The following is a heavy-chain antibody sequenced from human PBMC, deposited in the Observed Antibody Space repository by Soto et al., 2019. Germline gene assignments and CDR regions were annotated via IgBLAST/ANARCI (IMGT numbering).Heavy chain of an antibody. CDR1: GYTFTSYA. Sequence: ASVKVSCKASGYTFTSYAMHWVRQARGQRLEWMGWINAGNGNTKYSQKFQGRVTITRDTSASTAYMELSSLRSEDTAVYYCARSIVVVTALDYSGQGTLVTVSS. D-gene: IGHD2-21*01. CDR2: INAGNGNT. V-gene: IGHV1-3*01. J-gene: IGHJ4*02. CDR3: ARSIVVVTALDY.